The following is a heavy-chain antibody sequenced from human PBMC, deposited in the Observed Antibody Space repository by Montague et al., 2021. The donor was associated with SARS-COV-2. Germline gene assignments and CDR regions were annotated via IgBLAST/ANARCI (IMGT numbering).Heavy chain of an antibody. J-gene: IGHJ6*01. D-gene: IGHD3-9*01. CDR2: FPSTISYS. CDR3: ARDQPHYDILTGYYKDYYYMDV. V-gene: IGHV3-11*06. Sequence: SLRLSCAASGFTFSNYYMSWIRQAPALGLLFVSYFPSTISYSNYSDAVQSRFPLSSNNAKNSLYLQMNSLRAEDTAVYYCARDQPHYDILTGYYKDYYYMDVWRQGTTVTFSP. CDR1: GFTFSNYY.